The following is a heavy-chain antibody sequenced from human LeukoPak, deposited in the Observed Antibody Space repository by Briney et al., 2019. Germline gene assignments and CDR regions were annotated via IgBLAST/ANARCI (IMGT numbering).Heavy chain of an antibody. CDR3: AKGLRGNYDH. V-gene: IGHV3-23*01. Sequence: PGGSLRLSCAASGFTFNNYAMAWVRQAPEKGLEWVSSITDNGISTYYADSVKGRFTISRDNSKNTLYLQMNSLRAEDTAVYYCAKGLRGNYDHWGQGTLVTVSS. CDR2: ITDNGIST. J-gene: IGHJ5*02. CDR1: GFTFNNYA. D-gene: IGHD1-26*01.